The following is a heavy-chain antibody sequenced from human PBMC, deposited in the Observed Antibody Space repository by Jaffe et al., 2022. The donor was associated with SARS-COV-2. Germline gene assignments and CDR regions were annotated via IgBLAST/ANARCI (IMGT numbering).Heavy chain of an antibody. CDR2: IYYSGST. CDR3: ARRPYDILTGYYSEDWNYFDY. CDR1: GGSISSSSYY. V-gene: IGHV4-39*01. D-gene: IGHD3-9*01. J-gene: IGHJ4*02. Sequence: QLQLQESGPGLVKPSETLSLTCTVSGGSISSSSYYWGWIRQPPGKGLEWIGSIYYSGSTYYNPSLKSRVTISVDTSKNQFSLKLSSVTAADTAVYYCARRPYDILTGYYSEDWNYFDYWGQGTLVTVSS.